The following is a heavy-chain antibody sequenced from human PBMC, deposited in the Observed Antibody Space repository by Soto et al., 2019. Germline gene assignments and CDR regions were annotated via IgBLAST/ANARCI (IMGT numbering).Heavy chain of an antibody. CDR2: INHSGST. V-gene: IGHV4-34*01. J-gene: IGHJ4*02. D-gene: IGHD3-10*01. Sequence: SETLSLTCAVYGGSFSGYYWSWIRQPPGKGLEWIGEINHSGSTNYNPSLKSRVTISVDTSKNQFSLKLSSVTAADTAVYYCGRGRTVFGSGSYSYWGQGTLVTVSS. CDR1: GGSFSGYY. CDR3: GRGRTVFGSGSYSY.